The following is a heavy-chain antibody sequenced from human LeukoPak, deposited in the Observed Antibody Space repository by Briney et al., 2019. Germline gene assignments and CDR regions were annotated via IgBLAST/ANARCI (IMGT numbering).Heavy chain of an antibody. D-gene: IGHD2/OR15-2a*01. CDR3: TTSGGTTTRFVDY. J-gene: IGHJ4*02. CDR2: IISKVDGGTA. CDR1: GFTFSSAW. Sequence: GGSLRLSCAASGFTFSSAWMSWVRQAPGKGLEWVGRIISKVDGGTADYAAPVKGRFTISRDDSKNTVYLQMNSLKTEDTAVYYCTTSGGTTTRFVDYWGQGNLVSVSS. V-gene: IGHV3-15*01.